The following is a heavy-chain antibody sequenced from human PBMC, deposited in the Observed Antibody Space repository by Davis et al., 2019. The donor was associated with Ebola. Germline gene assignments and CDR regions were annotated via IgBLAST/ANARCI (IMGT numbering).Heavy chain of an antibody. CDR1: GYTFTNYY. CDR2: INPNDGRT. D-gene: IGHD3-22*01. CDR3: TTPGGQDSCHDVFDI. J-gene: IGHJ3*02. V-gene: IGHV1-46*03. Sequence: AASVKVSCKASGYTFTNYYMHWVRQAPGQGLEWMGMINPNDGRTIYAQKFQGRVTVTRDTSTTTVYMDLSSLRSEDTALYYFTTPGGQDSCHDVFDIWGQGTMVSVSS.